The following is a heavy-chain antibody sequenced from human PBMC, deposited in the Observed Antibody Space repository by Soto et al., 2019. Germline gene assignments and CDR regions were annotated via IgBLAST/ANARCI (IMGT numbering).Heavy chain of an antibody. J-gene: IGHJ6*02. CDR1: GGSISSGGYY. D-gene: IGHD2-2*01. V-gene: IGHV4-31*03. CDR2: IYYSGST. CDR3: ARAGDIVVVPAAIRRDYYYYGMDV. Sequence: PSATLSLTSTVSGGSISSGGYYWSWIRQHPGKGLEWILYIYYSGSTYYNPSLKSRVTISVDTSKNQFSLKLSSVTAADTAVYYCARAGDIVVVPAAIRRDYYYYGMDVWGQGTTVTVS.